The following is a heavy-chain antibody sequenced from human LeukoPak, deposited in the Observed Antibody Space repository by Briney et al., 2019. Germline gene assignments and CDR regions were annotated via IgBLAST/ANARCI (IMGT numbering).Heavy chain of an antibody. D-gene: IGHD6-13*01. Sequence: VASVKVSCKASGGPFNSYGISWVRQTPGHGLEWMGWITPTLGIPAYAHRFQERVTITADTSTNTVYMELSSLIFEDSALYYCARSSRRCGWAKIAAADSAVVCAFDTWGRGTVVTVSS. V-gene: IGHV1-69*10. CDR1: GGPFNSYG. CDR2: ITPTLGIP. CDR3: ARSSRRCGWAKIAAADSAVVCAFDT. J-gene: IGHJ3*02.